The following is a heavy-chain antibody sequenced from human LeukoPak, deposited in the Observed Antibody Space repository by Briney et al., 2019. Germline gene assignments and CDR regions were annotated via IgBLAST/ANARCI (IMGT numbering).Heavy chain of an antibody. D-gene: IGHD3-22*01. V-gene: IGHV5-10-1*01. CDR1: GYSFTSYW. Sequence: GESLKISCKGSGYSFTSYWISWVRQMPGKGLEWMGRIDPSDSYTNYSPSFQGHVTISADKSISTAYLQWSSLKASDTAMYYCVSPRYDSSGYYPHDAFDIWGQGTMVTVSS. CDR2: IDPSDSYT. J-gene: IGHJ3*02. CDR3: VSPRYDSSGYYPHDAFDI.